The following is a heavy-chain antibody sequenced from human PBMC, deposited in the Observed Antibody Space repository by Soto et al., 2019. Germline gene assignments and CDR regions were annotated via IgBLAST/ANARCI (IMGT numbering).Heavy chain of an antibody. J-gene: IGHJ6*02. CDR3: ARVLPQSLRFLEWLSRAPYYYYGMDV. V-gene: IGHV1-8*01. CDR2: MNPNSGNT. D-gene: IGHD3-3*01. CDR1: GYTFTSYD. Sequence: GASVKVSCKASGYTFTSYDINWVRQATGQGLEWMGWMNPNSGNTGYAQKFQGRVTMTRNTSISTAYMELSSLRSEDTAVYYCARVLPQSLRFLEWLSRAPYYYYGMDVWGQGTTVTVSS.